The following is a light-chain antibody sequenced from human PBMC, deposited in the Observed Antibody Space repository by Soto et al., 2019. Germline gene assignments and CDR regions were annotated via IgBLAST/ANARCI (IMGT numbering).Light chain of an antibody. J-gene: IGLJ1*01. Sequence: QAVLTQPASVSGSPGQSITISCTGTSSTVGGFNVVSWYQQHPGKAPKVIIYEGIKRPSGVSNRFSGSNSGSTASLTISGLQAEDEADYYCCSYVGGTTYVFGTGTKVTVL. V-gene: IGLV2-23*01. CDR1: SSTVGGFNV. CDR3: CSYVGGTTYV. CDR2: EGI.